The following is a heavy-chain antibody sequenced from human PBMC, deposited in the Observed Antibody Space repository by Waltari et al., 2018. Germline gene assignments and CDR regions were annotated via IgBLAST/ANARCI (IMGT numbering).Heavy chain of an antibody. CDR1: GGSLRTGYY. Sequence: QVQLQQSGPGQVKPPETLSLPCAVSGGSLRTGYYWGWIRQPLGKGLEWIGSVSHSGSTYYNPSLKSRVTISIHMSKHQFSLGLRSVTAADTAVYFCASDLGGTAVATDAFDIWGQGTMVIVSS. J-gene: IGHJ3*02. D-gene: IGHD6-19*01. V-gene: IGHV4-38-2*01. CDR3: ASDLGGTAVATDAFDI. CDR2: VSHSGST.